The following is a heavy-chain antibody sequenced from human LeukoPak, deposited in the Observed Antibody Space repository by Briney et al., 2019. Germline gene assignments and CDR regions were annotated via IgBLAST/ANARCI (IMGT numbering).Heavy chain of an antibody. Sequence: AGGSLRLSCADSGFTFSNYEMNWVRQVPGKGLEWVSYISSSGSSIYYADSVKGRFTISRDNAKNSLYLQMNSLRAEDTAVYYCARSPSNWARFDYWGQGTLVTVSS. CDR2: ISSSGSSI. D-gene: IGHD3-16*01. V-gene: IGHV3-48*03. J-gene: IGHJ4*02. CDR3: ARSPSNWARFDY. CDR1: GFTFSNYE.